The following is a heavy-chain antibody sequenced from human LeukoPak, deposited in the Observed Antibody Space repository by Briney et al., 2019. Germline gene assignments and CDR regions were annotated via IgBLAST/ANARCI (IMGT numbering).Heavy chain of an antibody. J-gene: IGHJ3*02. CDR1: GGTFTSYA. Sequence: ASVKVSCKASGGTFTSYAFSWVRQAPGQGLEWMGWINPNSGGTNYAQKFQGRVTMTRDTSISTAYMELSRLRSDDTAVYYCARVRGQIGSGSPSDAFDIWGQGTMVTVSS. CDR3: ARVRGQIGSGSPSDAFDI. CDR2: INPNSGGT. D-gene: IGHD3-10*01. V-gene: IGHV1-2*02.